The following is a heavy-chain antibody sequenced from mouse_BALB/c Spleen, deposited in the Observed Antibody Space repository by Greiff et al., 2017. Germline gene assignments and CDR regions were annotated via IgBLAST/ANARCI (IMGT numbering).Heavy chain of an antibody. CDR3: ARSATMRYAMDY. Sequence: VQLKQSGPEMVKPGASVKISCKASGYSFTGYYMHWVKQSHVKSLEWIGRINPYNGATSYNQNFKDKASLTVDKSSSTAYMELHSLTSEDSAVYYCARSATMRYAMDYWGQGTSVTVSS. J-gene: IGHJ4*01. D-gene: IGHD2-4*01. V-gene: IGHV1-26*01. CDR1: GYSFTGYY. CDR2: INPYNGAT.